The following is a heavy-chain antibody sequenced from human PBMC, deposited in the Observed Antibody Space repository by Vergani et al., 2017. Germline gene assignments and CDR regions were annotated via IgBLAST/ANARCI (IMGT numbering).Heavy chain of an antibody. J-gene: IGHJ6*03. CDR3: AKGLGYCSSTSCYSTFDYYMDV. CDR2: ISYDGSNK. CDR1: GFTFSSYG. Sequence: QVQLVESGGGVVQPGRSLRLSCAASGFTFSSYGMHWVRQAPGKGLEWVAVISYDGSNKYYADSVKGRLTISRDNSKNTLYLQMNSLRAEDTAVYYCAKGLGYCSSTSCYSTFDYYMDVWGKGTTVTVSS. V-gene: IGHV3-30*18. D-gene: IGHD2-2*01.